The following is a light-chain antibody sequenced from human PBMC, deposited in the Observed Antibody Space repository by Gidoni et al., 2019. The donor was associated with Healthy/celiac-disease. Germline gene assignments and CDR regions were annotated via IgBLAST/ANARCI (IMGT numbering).Light chain of an antibody. CDR1: QSVSSY. J-gene: IGKJ5*01. Sequence: TLSCRASQSVSSYLAWYQQKPGQAPRLLIYDASNSATGIPARFSGSGSGTDFTLTISSLEPEDFAVYYCQQRSNWPPITFGQGTRLEIK. V-gene: IGKV3-11*01. CDR2: DAS. CDR3: QQRSNWPPIT.